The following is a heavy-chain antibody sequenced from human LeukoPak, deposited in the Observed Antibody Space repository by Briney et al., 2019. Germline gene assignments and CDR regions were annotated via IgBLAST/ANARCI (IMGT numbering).Heavy chain of an antibody. V-gene: IGHV4-59*08. D-gene: IGHD2-15*01. CDR1: GGSISSYY. Sequence: PSETLSLTCTVSGGSISSYYWSWIRQPPGKGLEWIANIFYSGSPNYNPSLKSRVTISFDTSKNQFSLKLSSVTAADTAVYYCARAVTCSGDSCYLNYWGQGTLVTVSS. J-gene: IGHJ4*02. CDR3: ARAVTCSGDSCYLNY. CDR2: IFYSGSP.